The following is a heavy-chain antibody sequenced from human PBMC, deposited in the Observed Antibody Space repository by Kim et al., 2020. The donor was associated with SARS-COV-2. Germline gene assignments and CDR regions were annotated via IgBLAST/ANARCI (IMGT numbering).Heavy chain of an antibody. CDR3: ARVPWYYGSGSYFAFDI. Sequence: KFQGRVTITRDTSASTAYMELSSLRSEDTAVYYCARVPWYYGSGSYFAFDIWGQGTMVTVSS. V-gene: IGHV1-3*01. J-gene: IGHJ3*02. D-gene: IGHD3-10*01.